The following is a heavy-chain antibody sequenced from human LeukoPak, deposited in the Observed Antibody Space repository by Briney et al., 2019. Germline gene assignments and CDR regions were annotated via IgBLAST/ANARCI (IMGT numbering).Heavy chain of an antibody. CDR2: LSGSGGST. Sequence: PGGSLRLSCAASGFTFSTYAMSWVRQAPGKGLEWVSALSGSGGSTYYADSVKGRFAISRDNSKNTLYLQMNSLRAEDTAIYYCAKCLDAYNRMGFDYWGQGTLVTVSS. CDR3: AKCLDAYNRMGFDY. CDR1: GFTFSTYA. J-gene: IGHJ4*02. V-gene: IGHV3-23*01. D-gene: IGHD5-24*01.